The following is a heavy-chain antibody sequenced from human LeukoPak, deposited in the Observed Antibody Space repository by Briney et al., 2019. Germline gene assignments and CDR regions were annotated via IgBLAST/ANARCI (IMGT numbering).Heavy chain of an antibody. Sequence: PGSSLRLSCAATGFTFSSFSMHWVRQAPGKGLEWVSAISGSGGSTHYADSVKGRFTISRDNSKNTLYLQMNSLRAEDTAVYYCAKVLSYYGSGYFDYWGQGTLVTVSS. CDR2: ISGSGGST. CDR1: GFTFSSFS. CDR3: AKVLSYYGSGYFDY. V-gene: IGHV3-23*01. D-gene: IGHD3-10*01. J-gene: IGHJ4*02.